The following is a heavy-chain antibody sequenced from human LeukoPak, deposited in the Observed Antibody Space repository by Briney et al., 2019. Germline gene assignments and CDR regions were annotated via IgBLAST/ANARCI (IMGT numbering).Heavy chain of an antibody. V-gene: IGHV5-51*01. J-gene: IGHJ4*02. CDR2: IYPGDSDT. CDR1: GYSFTSYW. Sequence: GESLKISCKGSGYSFTSYWIGWVRQLPGKGLEWMGIIYPGDSDTRYSPSFQGQVTVSADKSISTAYLQWSRLKASDTAMYYCARLVEVAGRLDYWGQGTPVIVSS. CDR3: ARLVEVAGRLDY. D-gene: IGHD6-19*01.